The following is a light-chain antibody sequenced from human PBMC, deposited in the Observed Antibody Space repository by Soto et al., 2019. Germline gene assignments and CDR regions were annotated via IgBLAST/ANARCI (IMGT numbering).Light chain of an antibody. J-gene: IGKJ5*01. CDR2: YIS. CDR3: QRIT. Sequence: EIVMTQSPATLSVSPGETASLSCRASQSAGNFLAWYQQKPGQAPRLLIYYISTRATGVPDRFSGSGSGTDFVLTISRLEPEDFAVYYCQRITFGQGTRLEIK. V-gene: IGKV3-11*01. CDR1: QSAGNF.